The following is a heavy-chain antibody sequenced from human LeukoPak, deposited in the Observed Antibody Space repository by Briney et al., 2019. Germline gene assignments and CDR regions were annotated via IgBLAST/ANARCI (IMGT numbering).Heavy chain of an antibody. Sequence: PGRSLRLSCAASGFTFSSYGMHWVRQAPGKGLERVAVISYDGSNKYYADSVKGRFTISRDNSKNTLYLQTNSLRAEDTAVYYCAKDASYYCSSTSCLFDYWGQGTLVTVSS. J-gene: IGHJ4*02. CDR3: AKDASYYCSSTSCLFDY. CDR2: ISYDGSNK. CDR1: GFTFSSYG. V-gene: IGHV3-30*18. D-gene: IGHD2-2*01.